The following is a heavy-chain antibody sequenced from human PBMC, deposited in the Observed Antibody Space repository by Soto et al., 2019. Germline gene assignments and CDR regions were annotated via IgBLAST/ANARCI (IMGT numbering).Heavy chain of an antibody. J-gene: IGHJ4*02. CDR2: INHSGST. V-gene: IGHV4-34*01. Sequence: PSETLSLTCAVYGGSFSGYYWSWIRQPPGKGLEWIGEINHSGSTNYNPSLKSRVTISVDTSKNQFSLKLSSVTAADTAVYYCARGSVWFGELHRHFDYWGQGTLVTVSS. CDR3: ARGSVWFGELHRHFDY. CDR1: GGSFSGYY. D-gene: IGHD3-10*01.